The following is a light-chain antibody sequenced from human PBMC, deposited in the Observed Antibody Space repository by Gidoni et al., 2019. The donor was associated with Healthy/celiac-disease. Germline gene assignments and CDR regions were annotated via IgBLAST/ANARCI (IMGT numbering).Light chain of an antibody. V-gene: IGKV1-5*03. Sequence: DIQMTQSPSTLSASVGDKVTITCRASQSISSWLAWYQQNPGKAPKLLIYKASSLESGVPSRCSGSASGTVFTLTISSLQPDDFANYYCQQYNSYSGYTFXQXTKLEIK. CDR3: QQYNSYSGYT. CDR2: KAS. J-gene: IGKJ2*01. CDR1: QSISSW.